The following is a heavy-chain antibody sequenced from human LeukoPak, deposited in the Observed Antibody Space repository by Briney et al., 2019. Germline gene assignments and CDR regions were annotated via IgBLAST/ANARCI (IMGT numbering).Heavy chain of an antibody. CDR3: ARDGWFAESRYIDL. D-gene: IGHD3-10*01. V-gene: IGHV4-61*02. CDR1: GGSISSGSHY. Sequence: SETLSLTCTVSGGSISSGSHYWSWIRQPAGKGLEWIGRIYTSGSTNYNPSLKSRVTISIDTSKNQFSLKPTSVTAADTAVYYCARDGWFAESRYIDLWGRGTLVTVSS. CDR2: IYTSGST. J-gene: IGHJ2*01.